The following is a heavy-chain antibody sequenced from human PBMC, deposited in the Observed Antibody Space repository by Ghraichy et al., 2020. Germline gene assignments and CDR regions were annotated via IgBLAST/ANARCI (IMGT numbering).Heavy chain of an antibody. CDR3: ARAVVVVAATGAEYFQH. CDR1: GGSISSGGYY. D-gene: IGHD2-15*01. V-gene: IGHV4-31*03. CDR2: IYYSGST. Sequence: SQTLSLTCTVSGGSISSGGYYWSWIRQHPGKGLEWIGYIYYSGSTYYNPSLKSRVTISVDTSKNQFSLKLSSVTAADTAVYYCARAVVVVAATGAEYFQHWGQGTLVTVSS. J-gene: IGHJ1*01.